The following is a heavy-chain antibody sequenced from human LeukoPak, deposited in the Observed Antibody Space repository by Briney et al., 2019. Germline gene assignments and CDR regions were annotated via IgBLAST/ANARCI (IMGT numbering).Heavy chain of an antibody. CDR3: ARGRTYYDILTGSLGHNWFDP. CDR2: IDDSGST. J-gene: IGHJ5*02. D-gene: IGHD3-9*01. CDR1: GGSISSGDYY. Sequence: SQTLSLTCTVSGGSISSGDYYWSWIRQPPGKGLEWIGYIDDSGSTYYNPSRKSGVTISVDTSKNQSSLKLSSVTPADTAVYYCARGRTYYDILTGSLGHNWFDPWGQGTLVTASS. V-gene: IGHV4-30-4*08.